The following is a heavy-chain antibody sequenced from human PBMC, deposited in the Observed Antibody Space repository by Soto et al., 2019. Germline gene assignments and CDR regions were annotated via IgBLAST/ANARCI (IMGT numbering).Heavy chain of an antibody. D-gene: IGHD2-21*02. CDR3: VRTAREGAVAPHWFDR. Sequence: SETLSLTCTVSGASIRITDYYWSCMRQAPGKGLEWIGYVYYTGSTYYTPSLMSRLTISVDTSKNQFSLKLTSVTAAETAVYYCVRTAREGAVAPHWFDRWGQGTQVTVSS. CDR1: GASIRITDYY. J-gene: IGHJ5*02. V-gene: IGHV4-30-4*01. CDR2: VYYTGST.